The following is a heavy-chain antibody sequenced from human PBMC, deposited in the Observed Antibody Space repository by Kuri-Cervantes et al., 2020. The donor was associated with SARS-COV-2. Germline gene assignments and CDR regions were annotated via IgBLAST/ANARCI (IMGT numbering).Heavy chain of an antibody. V-gene: IGHV1-69*13. CDR3: ARAGWGSGSAPARDYYYMDV. D-gene: IGHD1-26*01. CDR1: GGTFSSYA. CDR2: IIPIFGTA. J-gene: IGHJ6*03. Sequence: SVKVSCKASGGTFSSYAISWVRQAPGQGLEWMGGIIPIFGTANYAQKFQGRVTITADESTSTAYMELSSLRSEDTAVYYCARAGWGSGSAPARDYYYMDVWGKGTTVTVSS.